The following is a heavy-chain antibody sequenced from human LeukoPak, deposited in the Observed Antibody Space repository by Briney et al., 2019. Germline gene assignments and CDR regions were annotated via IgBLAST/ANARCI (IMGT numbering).Heavy chain of an antibody. D-gene: IGHD2-21*01. CDR1: GFTFSRFA. CDR2: ISGGADAT. CDR3: AKMIGHELTNYGMDV. V-gene: IGHV3-23*01. Sequence: GGSLRLACAASGFTFSRFAMCWVRQAPGKGLEWVSAISGGADATYYADSVRGRFSVSRDNSKNTLDLQMDSLRAEDTAVYYCAKMIGHELTNYGMDVWGQGTTVTVSS. J-gene: IGHJ6*02.